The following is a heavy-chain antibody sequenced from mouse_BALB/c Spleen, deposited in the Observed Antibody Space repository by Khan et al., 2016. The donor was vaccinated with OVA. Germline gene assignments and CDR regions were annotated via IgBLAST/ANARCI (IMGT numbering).Heavy chain of an antibody. Sequence: VQLKQSGPGLVKPSQSLSLTCTVTGYSITSDYAWNWIRQFPGNKLEWMGYISSSGSTNYNSALKSRISITRDTSKNQFFLQLNSVTTDDTATYYCARDGSRYNYAMDYWGQGTSVTVSS. V-gene: IGHV3-2*02. CDR1: GYSITSDYA. CDR2: ISSSGST. J-gene: IGHJ4*01. D-gene: IGHD2-3*01. CDR3: ARDGSRYNYAMDY.